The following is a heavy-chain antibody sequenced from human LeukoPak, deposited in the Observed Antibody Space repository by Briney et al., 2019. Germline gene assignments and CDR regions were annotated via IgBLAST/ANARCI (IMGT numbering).Heavy chain of an antibody. J-gene: IGHJ4*02. D-gene: IGHD2-2*01. Sequence: GGSLRLSCAASGFTFSGSAMHWVRQASGKGLEWLGRIRSKPNSYATAYAASVKGRFTLSRDDSENTAYLQMDSLKIEDTAVYYCSSHCSSTNCYLFYWGQGTLVTVSP. CDR3: SSHCSSTNCYLFY. CDR2: IRSKPNSYAT. CDR1: GFTFSGSA. V-gene: IGHV3-73*01.